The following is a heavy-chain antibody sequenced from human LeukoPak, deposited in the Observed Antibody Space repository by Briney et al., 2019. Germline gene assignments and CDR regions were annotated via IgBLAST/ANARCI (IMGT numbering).Heavy chain of an antibody. D-gene: IGHD2-21*01. Sequence: GGSLRLSCAASGFTFSSYAMSWVRQAPGKGLEWVSAIRGSGGSTYYADSVKGRFTISRDNSKNTLYLQMNSLRAEDTALYFCARGVRVNGINPFYYFDLWGQGSLVTVSS. J-gene: IGHJ4*02. V-gene: IGHV3-23*01. CDR3: ARGVRVNGINPFYYFDL. CDR2: IRGSGGST. CDR1: GFTFSSYA.